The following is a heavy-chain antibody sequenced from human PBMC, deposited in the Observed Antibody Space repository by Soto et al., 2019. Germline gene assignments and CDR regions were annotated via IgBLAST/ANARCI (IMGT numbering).Heavy chain of an antibody. D-gene: IGHD1-1*01. CDR1: GFTFSPYA. J-gene: IGHJ6*02. V-gene: IGHV3-30-3*01. CDR3: ARVNIAWNDVGAMDV. Sequence: QVQLVESGGGVVQPGRSLRLSCAASGFTFSPYAMHWVRQAPGQGLEWVAVILYDGSKKDYADSVKGRFTISRDNSKNTLYLQMNSLRAEDTAVYYCARVNIAWNDVGAMDVWGQGTTVTVSS. CDR2: ILYDGSKK.